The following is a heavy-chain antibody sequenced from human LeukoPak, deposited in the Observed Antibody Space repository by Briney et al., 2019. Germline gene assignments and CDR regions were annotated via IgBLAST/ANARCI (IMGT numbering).Heavy chain of an antibody. CDR3: ARYSGSYPHDAFEI. D-gene: IGHD1-26*01. Sequence: SETLSLTCTVSGGSISSYHWNWIRQPPGKGLEWIGYIYYSGSTSYNPSLKSRVTISVDTSKNQFSLKLRSVTAADTAVYYCARYSGSYPHDAFEIWGQGTMVTVSS. CDR2: IYYSGST. CDR1: GGSISSYH. J-gene: IGHJ3*02. V-gene: IGHV4-59*01.